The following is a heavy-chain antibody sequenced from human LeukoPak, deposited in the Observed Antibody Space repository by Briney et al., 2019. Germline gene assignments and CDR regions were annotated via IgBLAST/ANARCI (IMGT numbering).Heavy chain of an antibody. CDR2: IYYSGST. V-gene: IGHV4-59*08. D-gene: IGHD2-21*02. CDR3: ASSIVVVTATESPAPYYYYGMDV. Sequence: ASETLSLTCAVSGGSISSYYWSWIRQPPGKGLEWIGYIYYSGSTNYNPSLKSRVTISVDTSKNQFSLKLSSVTAADTAVYYCASSIVVVTATESPAPYYYYGMDVWGQGTTVTVSS. J-gene: IGHJ6*02. CDR1: GGSISSYY.